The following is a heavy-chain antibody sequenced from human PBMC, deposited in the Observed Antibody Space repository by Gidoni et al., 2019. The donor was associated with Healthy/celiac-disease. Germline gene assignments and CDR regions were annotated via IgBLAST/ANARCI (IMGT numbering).Heavy chain of an antibody. Sequence: EVQLVESGGGLVQPGRSLRLSCAASGFTFDDYAMHWVRQAPGTGLEWVSGMSWNRGRIGYADSVKGRFTISRDNAKNSLYLQMNSLRAEDTDLYDCAKEGDDGYSEYDLDYWGQGTLVTVSS. CDR2: MSWNRGRI. V-gene: IGHV3-9*01. CDR1: GFTFDDYA. D-gene: IGHD5-18*01. J-gene: IGHJ4*02. CDR3: AKEGDDGYSEYDLDY.